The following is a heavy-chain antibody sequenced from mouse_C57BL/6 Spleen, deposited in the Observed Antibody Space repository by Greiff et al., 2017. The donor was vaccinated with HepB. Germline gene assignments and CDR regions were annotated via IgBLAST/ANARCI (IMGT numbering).Heavy chain of an antibody. CDR2: ISYSGST. D-gene: IGHD3-2*02. Sequence: VQLKESGPGMVKPSQSLSLTCTVTGYSITSGYDWHWIRHFPGNKLEWMGYISYSGSTNYNPSLKSRISITHDTSKNHFFLKLNSVTTEDTATYYCARDGDSSGFAYWGQGTLVTVSA. V-gene: IGHV3-1*01. J-gene: IGHJ3*01. CDR1: GYSITSGYD. CDR3: ARDGDSSGFAY.